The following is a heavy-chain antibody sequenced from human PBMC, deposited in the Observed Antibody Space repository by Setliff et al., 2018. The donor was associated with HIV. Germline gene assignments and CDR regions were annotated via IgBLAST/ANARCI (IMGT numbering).Heavy chain of an antibody. J-gene: IGHJ4*02. V-gene: IGHV4-30-4*08. CDR1: GDSIRSGDFY. D-gene: IGHD3-10*01. Sequence: SETLSLTCTVSGDSIRSGDFYWSWIRQSPGKGLEWIGHIYYSGDTYYNATLQSRATILLDTSKNQFFLTLTSVTAADTAVYFCARVPFGSGSYYFDFWGQGTLVTVPQ. CDR3: ARVPFGSGSYYFDF. CDR2: IYYSGDT.